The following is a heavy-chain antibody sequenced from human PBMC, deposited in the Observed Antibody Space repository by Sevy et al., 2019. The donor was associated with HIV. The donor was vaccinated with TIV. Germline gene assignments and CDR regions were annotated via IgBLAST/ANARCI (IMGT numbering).Heavy chain of an antibody. Sequence: GGSLRLSCAASGFTFSSYGMHWVRQAPVKGLEWVAVLWFDGSNQYYADSVKGRFSISRDNSKNTVYLQMNSLRVDDTAVYYCARESGSDWYLDFWGQGTLVTVSS. D-gene: IGHD6-19*01. CDR2: LWFDGSNQ. CDR3: ARESGSDWYLDF. CDR1: GFTFSSYG. V-gene: IGHV3-33*01. J-gene: IGHJ4*02.